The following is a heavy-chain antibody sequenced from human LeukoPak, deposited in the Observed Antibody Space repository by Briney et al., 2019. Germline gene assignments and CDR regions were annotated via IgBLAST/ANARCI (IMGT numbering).Heavy chain of an antibody. CDR1: GFTFSSYS. V-gene: IGHV3-21*01. J-gene: IGHJ6*02. CDR3: ARDREYCSGGSCIWYYGMDV. CDR2: ISSSSSYI. Sequence: GGSLRLSCAASGFTFSSYSMNWVRQAPGKGLEWVASISSSSSYIYYADSVKGRFTISRDNAKNSLYLQMNSLRAEDTAVYYCARDREYCSGGSCIWYYGMDVWGQGTTVTVSS. D-gene: IGHD2-15*01.